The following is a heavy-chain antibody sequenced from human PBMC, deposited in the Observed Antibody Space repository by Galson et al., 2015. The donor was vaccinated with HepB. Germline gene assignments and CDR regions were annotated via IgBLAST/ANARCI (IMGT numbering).Heavy chain of an antibody. CDR2: ISYDGSNK. D-gene: IGHD6-19*01. CDR1: GFTFSSYA. V-gene: IGHV3-30*04. Sequence: SLRLSCAASGFTFSSYAMHWVRQAPGKGLEWVAVISYDGSNKYYADSVKGRFTISRDNSKNTLYLQMNSLRAEDTAVYYCARDLGRIAVAGTRRFDPWGQGTLVTVSS. J-gene: IGHJ5*02. CDR3: ARDLGRIAVAGTRRFDP.